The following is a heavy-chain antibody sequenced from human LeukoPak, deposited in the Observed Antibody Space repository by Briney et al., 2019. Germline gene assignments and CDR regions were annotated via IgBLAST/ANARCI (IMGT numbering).Heavy chain of an antibody. D-gene: IGHD4-23*01. CDR2: IKQDGSER. Sequence: PGGSLRLSCLTSGFTLSTNAMSWVRQVPGKGLEWVASIKQDGSERYYVDSVKGRFTISRDNAKNSLYLEINSLRAEDTAVYYCARDKGPVTLDYWGQGTLVTVSS. CDR3: ARDKGPVTLDY. CDR1: GFTLSTNA. J-gene: IGHJ4*02. V-gene: IGHV3-7*01.